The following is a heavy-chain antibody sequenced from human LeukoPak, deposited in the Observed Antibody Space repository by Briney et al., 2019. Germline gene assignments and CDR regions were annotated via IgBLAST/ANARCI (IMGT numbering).Heavy chain of an antibody. CDR1: GFTFSSYS. CDR2: ISSSSSYI. Sequence: GGSLRLSCAASGFTFSSYSMNWVRQAPGKGLEWVSSISSSSSYIYYTDSVKGRFTISRDNSKNTLYLQMNSLRAEDTAVYYCAKGRGWEASYYYYYMDVWGKGTTVTISS. CDR3: AKGRGWEASYYYYYMDV. J-gene: IGHJ6*03. D-gene: IGHD1-26*01. V-gene: IGHV3-21*01.